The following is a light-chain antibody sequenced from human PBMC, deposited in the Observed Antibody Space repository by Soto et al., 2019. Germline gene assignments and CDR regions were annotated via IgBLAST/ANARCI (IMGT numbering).Light chain of an antibody. J-gene: IGLJ1*01. Sequence: QSVLTQPASVSGSPGQSITISCTGTSSDVGGYNYVSWYQHHPGKAPRLMIYEVSNRPSGVSDRFSGSKSGNTASLTISGLLAEDEADYYCSSYTSINTYVFGTGTKATVL. V-gene: IGLV2-14*01. CDR3: SSYTSINTYV. CDR1: SSDVGGYNY. CDR2: EVS.